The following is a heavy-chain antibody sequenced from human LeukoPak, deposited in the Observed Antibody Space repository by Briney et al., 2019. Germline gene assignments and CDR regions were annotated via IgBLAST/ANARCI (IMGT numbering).Heavy chain of an antibody. V-gene: IGHV5-51*01. CDR3: ARPKTETGYDAFDI. J-gene: IGHJ3*02. CDR1: GYSYNSYW. CDR2: IYLADSDA. Sequence: GESLKISCKGSGYSYNSYWIGWVRQMPGKGLGWMGIIYLADSDARYSPSFQGQVSFSADRSINTAYLQWSSLRASDTAMYYCARPKTETGYDAFDIWGQGTMVTVSS. D-gene: IGHD2-15*01.